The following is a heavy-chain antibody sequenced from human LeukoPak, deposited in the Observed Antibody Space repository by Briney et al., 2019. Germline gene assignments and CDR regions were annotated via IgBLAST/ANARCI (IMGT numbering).Heavy chain of an antibody. V-gene: IGHV3-20*04. J-gene: IGHJ4*02. Sequence: RPGGSLRLSCAASGFTFDDYGMSWVRQAPGKGLEWVSGINWNGGSTGYADSVKGRFTISSDNAKNSLYLQMNSLRAEDTAVYYCARDTGGVVWGSYQPAGFDYWGQGTLVTVSS. CDR3: ARDTGGVVWGSYQPAGFDY. CDR2: INWNGGST. CDR1: GFTFDDYG. D-gene: IGHD3-16*02.